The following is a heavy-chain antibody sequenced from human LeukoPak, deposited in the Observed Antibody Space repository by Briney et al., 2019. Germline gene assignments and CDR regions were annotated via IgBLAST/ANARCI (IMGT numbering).Heavy chain of an antibody. CDR3: ARVPPSGAESDY. J-gene: IGHJ4*02. V-gene: IGHV4-59*11. CDR1: GGSISSHY. CDR2: IYYSGST. D-gene: IGHD3-10*01. Sequence: SETLSLTCTVSGGSISSHYWSWIRQPPGKGLEWIGYIYYSGSTNYNPSLKSRVTISVDTSKNQFSLKLSSVTAADTAVYYCARVPPSGAESDYWGQGTLVTVSS.